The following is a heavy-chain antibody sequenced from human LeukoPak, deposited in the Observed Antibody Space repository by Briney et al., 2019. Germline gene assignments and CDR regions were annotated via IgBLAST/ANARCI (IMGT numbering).Heavy chain of an antibody. V-gene: IGHV3-9*01. Sequence: GGSLRLSCAASGFTFDDYAMPWVRQAPGKGLEWVSGISWNSGSIGYADSVKGRFTISRDNAKNSLYLQMNSLRAEDTALYYCAKDMSYGELGDAFDIWGQGTMVTVSS. CDR1: GFTFDDYA. CDR3: AKDMSYGELGDAFDI. J-gene: IGHJ3*02. D-gene: IGHD4-17*01. CDR2: ISWNSGSI.